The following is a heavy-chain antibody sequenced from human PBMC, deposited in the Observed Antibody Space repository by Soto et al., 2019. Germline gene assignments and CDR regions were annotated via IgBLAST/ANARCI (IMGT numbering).Heavy chain of an antibody. D-gene: IGHD3-3*01. CDR3: ARVPPPYYDFWSGYYSGRYYYYMDV. CDR2: IYYSGST. Sequence: QVQLQESGPGLVKPSETLSVTCTVSGGSISSYYWSWIRQPPGKGLEWIGYIYYSGSTNYNPSLKSRVTISVDTSKNQFSLKLSSVTAADTAVYYCARVPPPYYDFWSGYYSGRYYYYMDVWGKGTTVTVSS. V-gene: IGHV4-59*01. CDR1: GGSISSYY. J-gene: IGHJ6*03.